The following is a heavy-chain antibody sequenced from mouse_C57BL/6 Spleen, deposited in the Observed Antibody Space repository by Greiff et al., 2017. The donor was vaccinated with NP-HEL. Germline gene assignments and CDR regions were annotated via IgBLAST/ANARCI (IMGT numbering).Heavy chain of an antibody. CDR3: ARDPNWYFDY. J-gene: IGHJ2*01. V-gene: IGHV5-16*01. CDR2: INYDGSST. CDR1: GFTFSDYY. D-gene: IGHD4-1*02. Sequence: DVKLVESEGGLVQPGSSMKLSCTASGFTFSDYYMAWVRQVPEKGLEWVANINYDGSSTYYLDSLKSRFIISRDNAKNILYLQMSSLKSEDTATYYCARDPNWYFDYWGQGTTLTVSS.